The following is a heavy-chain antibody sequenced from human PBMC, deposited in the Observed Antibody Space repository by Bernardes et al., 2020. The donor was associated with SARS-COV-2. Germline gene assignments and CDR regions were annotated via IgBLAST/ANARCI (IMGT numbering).Heavy chain of an antibody. J-gene: IGHJ4*02. CDR3: ARSLLVPGNFDY. V-gene: IGHV4-59*08. CDR2: IYYSGST. CDR1: GGSISSYY. Sequence: SETLSLTCTVSGGSISSYYWSWIRQPPGKGLEWIGYIYYSGSTNYNPSLKSRVTISVDTSKNQFSLKLSSVTAADTAVYYCARSLLVPGNFDYWGQGTLVTVSS.